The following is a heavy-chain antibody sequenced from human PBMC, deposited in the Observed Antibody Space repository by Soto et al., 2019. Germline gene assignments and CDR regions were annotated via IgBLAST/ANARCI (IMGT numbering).Heavy chain of an antibody. Sequence: GASVKVSCKASGFTFTSSAVQWVRQARGQRLEWIGWIVVGSGNTNYAQKFQERVTITRDMSTSTAYMELSSLRSEDTAVYYCAAVRDGYNWYYYGMEVWGQGTTVPVSS. D-gene: IGHD5-12*01. V-gene: IGHV1-58*01. CDR2: IVVGSGNT. CDR1: GFTFTSSA. J-gene: IGHJ6*02. CDR3: AAVRDGYNWYYYGMEV.